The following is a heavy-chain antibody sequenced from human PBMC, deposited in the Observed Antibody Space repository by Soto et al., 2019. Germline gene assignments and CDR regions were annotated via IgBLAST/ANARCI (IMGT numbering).Heavy chain of an antibody. V-gene: IGHV3-53*01. CDR1: GFTVSSNY. J-gene: IGHJ3*02. Sequence: GGSLRLSCAASGFTVSSNYMSWVRQAPGKGLEWVSVIYSGGSTYYADSVKGRFTISRDNSKNTLYLQMNSLRAEDTAVYDCASPSPMVRGVIGAFDIWGQGTMVTVSS. D-gene: IGHD3-10*01. CDR3: ASPSPMVRGVIGAFDI. CDR2: IYSGGST.